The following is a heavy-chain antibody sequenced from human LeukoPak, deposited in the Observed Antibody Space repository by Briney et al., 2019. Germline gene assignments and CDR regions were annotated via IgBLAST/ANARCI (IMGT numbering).Heavy chain of an antibody. CDR1: GFTVSSNY. J-gene: IGHJ4*02. V-gene: IGHV3-53*01. D-gene: IGHD4-17*01. CDR3: ARVTDYGHFDY. CDR2: IYSGGST. Sequence: PGGSLRLSCAASGFTVSSNYMSWVRQAPGKGLEWVSVIYSGGSTYYADSVKGRFTISRDNSKNTLYLQMNSLSAEDTAVYYCARVTDYGHFDYWGQGTLVTVSS.